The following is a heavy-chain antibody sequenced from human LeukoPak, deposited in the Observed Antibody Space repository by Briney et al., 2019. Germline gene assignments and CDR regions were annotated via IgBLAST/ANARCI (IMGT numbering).Heavy chain of an antibody. CDR2: IYPGYSDA. CDR1: GYILTNNW. D-gene: IGHD3/OR15-3a*01. Sequence: GESLKISCKVSGYILTNNWIGWVRQVPGKGLEWMGLIYPGYSDAKYSPSFQGQVTFSVDKSISTAYLQWSSLKASDTAIYYCARSRIHSWTDRFDNWGQGTLVTVSS. CDR3: ARSRIHSWTDRFDN. V-gene: IGHV5-51*01. J-gene: IGHJ4*02.